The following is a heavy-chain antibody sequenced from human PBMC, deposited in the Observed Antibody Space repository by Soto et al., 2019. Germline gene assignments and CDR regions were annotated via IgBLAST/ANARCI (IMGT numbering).Heavy chain of an antibody. CDR1: GGTFSSYS. J-gene: IGHJ4*02. CDR3: ARAGGRHSGGIDY. V-gene: IGHV1-69*01. D-gene: IGHD1-26*01. Sequence: QVQLVQSGAEVKKPGSSVKVSCKASGGTFSSYSINWVRQAPGQGLEWMGEIIPIFGTANYAQKFQGRVTITADASTSTAYMERSSLRSEDTAVYYCARAGGRHSGGIDYWGQGNLVTVSS. CDR2: IIPIFGTA.